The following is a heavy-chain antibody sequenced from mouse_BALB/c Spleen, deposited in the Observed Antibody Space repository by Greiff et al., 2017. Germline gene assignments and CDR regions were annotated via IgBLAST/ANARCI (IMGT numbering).Heavy chain of an antibody. Sequence: EVKVVESGGGLVQPGGSRKLSCAASGFTFSSFGMHWVRQAPEKGLEWVAYISSGSSTIYYADTVKGRFTISRDNPKNTLFLQMTSLRSEDTAMYYCARWRDLYAMDYWGQGTSVTVSS. CDR1: GFTFSSFG. V-gene: IGHV5-17*02. CDR3: ARWRDLYAMDY. CDR2: ISSGSSTI. J-gene: IGHJ4*01. D-gene: IGHD3-3*01.